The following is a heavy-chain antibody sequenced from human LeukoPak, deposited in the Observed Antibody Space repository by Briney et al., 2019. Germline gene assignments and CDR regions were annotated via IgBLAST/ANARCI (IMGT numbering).Heavy chain of an antibody. CDR3: ARESVRPWGNCVDY. J-gene: IGHJ4*02. D-gene: IGHD7-27*01. V-gene: IGHV3-21*01. Sequence: GGSLRLSCAASGFTFSSYSMNWVRQAPGKGLEWVSSISSSSSYIYYADSVRGRFTISRDNAKNSLYLQMNSLRAEDTAVYYCARESVRPWGNCVDYWGQGTLVTVSS. CDR2: ISSSSSYI. CDR1: GFTFSSYS.